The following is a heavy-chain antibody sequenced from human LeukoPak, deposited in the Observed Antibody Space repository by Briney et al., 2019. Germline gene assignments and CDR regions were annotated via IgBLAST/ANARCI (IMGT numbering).Heavy chain of an antibody. CDR3: ANEIRPNDY. J-gene: IGHJ4*02. V-gene: IGHV3-23*01. CDR1: GFTFSSYS. Sequence: GGSLRLSCAASGFTFSSYSLNWVRQAPGKGLEWVSAISISGSKTYYADSVKGRFTISRDNSKNTLYLQMNSLRAEDTAVYYCANEIRPNDYWGQGTQVTVSS. CDR2: ISISGSKT. D-gene: IGHD4-17*01.